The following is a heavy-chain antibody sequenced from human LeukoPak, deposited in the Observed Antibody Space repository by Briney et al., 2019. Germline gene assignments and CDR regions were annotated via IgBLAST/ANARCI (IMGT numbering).Heavy chain of an antibody. CDR1: GFTFRTHG. Sequence: GGTLRLSCAASGFTFRTHGMHWVRQAPGKGLEWVAVISYDGSNKYYADSVKGRFTISRDNSKNTLYLQMNSLRAEDTAVYYCAAGSSFAFDYWGQGTLVTVSS. D-gene: IGHD6-13*01. CDR3: AAGSSFAFDY. CDR2: ISYDGSNK. V-gene: IGHV3-30*03. J-gene: IGHJ4*02.